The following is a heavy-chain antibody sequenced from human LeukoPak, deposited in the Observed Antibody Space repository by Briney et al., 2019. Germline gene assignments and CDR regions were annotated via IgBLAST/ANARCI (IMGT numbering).Heavy chain of an antibody. Sequence: ASAKVSCKASGGTFSSYAISWVRQAPGQGLEWMGGIIPIFGTANYAQKFQGRVTITADESTSTAYMELSSLRSEDTAVYYCARSEWELYYFDYWGQGTLVTVSS. CDR2: IIPIFGTA. D-gene: IGHD1-26*01. CDR1: GGTFSSYA. J-gene: IGHJ4*02. V-gene: IGHV1-69*13. CDR3: ARSEWELYYFDY.